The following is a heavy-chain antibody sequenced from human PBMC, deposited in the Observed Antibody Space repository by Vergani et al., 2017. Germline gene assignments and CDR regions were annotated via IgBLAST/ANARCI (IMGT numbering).Heavy chain of an antibody. CDR2: IRPHSGAT. J-gene: IGHJ3*01. Sequence: QVHLWQCVAEGKKPRASVRVSCRASVYTFTAYYIYCGRQTPGQERQWMGGIRPHSGATKYAQNFQDRVTMTRDTSIRAAYMELHGLTSDDTAVYYCSRCRALGDYDYDGIDVWGQGTVVTVSS. D-gene: IGHD3-16*01. CDR1: VYTFTAYY. CDR3: SRCRALGDYDYDGIDV. V-gene: IGHV1-2*02.